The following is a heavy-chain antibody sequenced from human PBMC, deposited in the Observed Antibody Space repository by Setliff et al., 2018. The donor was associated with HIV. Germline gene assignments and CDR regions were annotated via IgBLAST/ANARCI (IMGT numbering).Heavy chain of an antibody. CDR3: ARHPLTDWYFDL. J-gene: IGHJ2*01. CDR2: IFNSGSS. V-gene: IGHV4-39*01. D-gene: IGHD7-27*01. CDR1: GGSISNNDYY. Sequence: KPSETLSLTCSVSGGSISNNDYYWGWIRQSPGKGLEWIGTIFNSGSSYYNPSLESRVTISVDTSQNQFSPRLRSVTAADTAVYYCARHPLTDWYFDLWGRGTLVTVSS.